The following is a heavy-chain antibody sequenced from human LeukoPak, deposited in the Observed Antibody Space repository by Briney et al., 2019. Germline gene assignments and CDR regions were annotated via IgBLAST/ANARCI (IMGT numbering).Heavy chain of an antibody. D-gene: IGHD3-3*01. CDR1: GFIFNNEW. V-gene: IGHV3-30-3*01. CDR3: ARGSGSYYNYYAMDV. J-gene: IGHJ6*02. CDR2: ISYDGSNK. Sequence: GGSLRLSCAASGFIFNNEWMDWVRQAPGKGLEWVAVISYDGSNKYYADSVKGRFTISRDISKNTLFLQMNSLRPEDTSVYYCARGSGSYYNYYAMDVWGQGTAVTVSS.